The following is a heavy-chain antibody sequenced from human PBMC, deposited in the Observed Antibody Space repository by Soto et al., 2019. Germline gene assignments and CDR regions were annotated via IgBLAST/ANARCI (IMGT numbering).Heavy chain of an antibody. CDR1: GFSLSTSGVG. D-gene: IGHD6-13*01. Sequence: QITLKESGPTLVKPTQTLTLTCTFSGFSLSTSGVGVGWIRQPPGKALEWLALIYWDDDKRYSPSLKSRLTIXKXISKNQVVLTMTNMDPVDTATYYCAHSSSSWLEFDYWGQGTLVTVSS. CDR3: AHSSSSWLEFDY. J-gene: IGHJ4*02. V-gene: IGHV2-5*02. CDR2: IYWDDDK.